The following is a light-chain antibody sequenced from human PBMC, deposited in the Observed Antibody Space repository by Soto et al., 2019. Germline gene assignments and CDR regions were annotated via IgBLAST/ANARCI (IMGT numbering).Light chain of an antibody. J-gene: IGKJ4*01. V-gene: IGKV1-39*01. CDR3: QQSYEIPLT. CDR2: AAS. Sequence: RQMTQSPSSLSASVGDRVTITCRASQSISRYLNWYQQIPGKAPKLLIYAASTLQSGVPSRFSGSGSGTDFTLTISSLQPEDFATYYCQQSYEIPLTFGEGTKVEIK. CDR1: QSISRY.